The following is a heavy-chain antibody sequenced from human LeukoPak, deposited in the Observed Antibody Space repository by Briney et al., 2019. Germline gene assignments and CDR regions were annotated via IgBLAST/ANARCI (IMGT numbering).Heavy chain of an antibody. D-gene: IGHD3-3*01. CDR2: GSDIGGT. CDR3: AKNGQSGFSFDP. J-gene: IGHJ5*02. CDR1: GGSLNGHY. V-gene: IGHV4-34*01. Sequence: PSETLSLTCAVYGGSLNGHYWSWIRQSPGKGLEWIGEGSDIGGTKFNPSLKSRVSMSADTSKNQFSLKLTSMTAADTAVYYCAKNGQSGFSFDPWGQGTLVTVSS.